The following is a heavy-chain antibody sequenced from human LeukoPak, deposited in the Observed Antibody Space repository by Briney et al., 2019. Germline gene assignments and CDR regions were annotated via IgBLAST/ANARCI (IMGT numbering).Heavy chain of an antibody. V-gene: IGHV3-74*01. CDR3: AAKKAGWYYFNY. CDR2: INSDGSST. Sequence: PGGSLRLSCAASGFTFSRYWMHWVRQAPGKGLVWVSRINSDGSSTSYADSVKGRFTISRDYAKNTLYLQMNSLRAEDTAVYYCAAKKAGWYYFNYWGQGTLVTVSS. J-gene: IGHJ4*02. CDR1: GFTFSRYW. D-gene: IGHD6-19*01.